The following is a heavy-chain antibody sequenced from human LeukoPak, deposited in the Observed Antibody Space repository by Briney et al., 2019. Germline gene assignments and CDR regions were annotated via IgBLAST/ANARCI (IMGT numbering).Heavy chain of an antibody. Sequence: GGSLRLSCAASGFTFSSYWMHWVRQAPGKGLVWVSRINNDGSSTTYADSVKGRFTISRDNAKNTLYLQMNSLRAEDTALYYCAKVTGENYYDSSGGFDYWGQGTLVTVSS. CDR2: INNDGSST. D-gene: IGHD3-22*01. J-gene: IGHJ4*02. V-gene: IGHV3-74*01. CDR1: GFTFSSYW. CDR3: AKVTGENYYDSSGGFDY.